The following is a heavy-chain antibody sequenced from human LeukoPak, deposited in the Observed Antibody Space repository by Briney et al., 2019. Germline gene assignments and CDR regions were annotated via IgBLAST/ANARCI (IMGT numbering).Heavy chain of an antibody. CDR3: AKEGRFYDSSGYRFDY. V-gene: IGHV4-39*02. CDR2: IYYSGST. D-gene: IGHD3-22*01. J-gene: IGHJ4*02. Sequence: SETLSLTCTVSGGSISSSSYYWGWIRQPPGKGLEWIGSIYYSGSTYYNVSLKSRVTISVDTSKNQFSLKLSSVTAADTAVYYCAKEGRFYDSSGYRFDYWGQGTLVTVSS. CDR1: GGSISSSSYY.